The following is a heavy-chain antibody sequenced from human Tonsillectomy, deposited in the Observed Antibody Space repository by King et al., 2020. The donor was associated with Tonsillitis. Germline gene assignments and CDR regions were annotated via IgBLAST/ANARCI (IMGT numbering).Heavy chain of an antibody. CDR3: ARDSYYDSSGYYLVSAFDI. CDR2: ISSSGSPI. V-gene: IGHV3-48*03. CDR1: GFTFSSYE. J-gene: IGHJ3*02. D-gene: IGHD3-22*01. Sequence: VQLVESGGGLVQPGGSLRLSCAASGFTFSSYEMNWVRQAPGKGLEWVSYISSSGSPIYYADSVKVRFTISRDNAKNSLSLQMNSFRAEDTAVYYCARDSYYDSSGYYLVSAFDIWGQGTMVTVSS.